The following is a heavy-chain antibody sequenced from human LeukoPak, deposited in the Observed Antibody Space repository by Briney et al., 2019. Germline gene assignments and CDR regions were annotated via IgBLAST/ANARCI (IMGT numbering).Heavy chain of an antibody. Sequence: SETLSLTCAVYGGSFSGYYWSWIRQPPGKGLEWIGEINHSGSINYNPSLKSRVTISVDTSKNQFSLKLSSVTAADTAVYYCARGFSGGYFQHWGQGTLVTVSS. CDR2: INHSGSI. V-gene: IGHV4-34*01. CDR3: ARGFSGGYFQH. J-gene: IGHJ1*01. D-gene: IGHD4-23*01. CDR1: GGSFSGYY.